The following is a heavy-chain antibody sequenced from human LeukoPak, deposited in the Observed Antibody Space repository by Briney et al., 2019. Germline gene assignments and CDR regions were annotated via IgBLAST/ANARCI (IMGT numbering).Heavy chain of an antibody. CDR1: GGSVSSGSYY. CDR2: MNNRGTS. V-gene: IGHV4-31*03. Sequence: PSETLSLTCTVSGGSVSSGSYYWNWIRQHPGKGLEWIGYMNNRGTSNYNPSLRSRVTISVDTSNNQFSLRLSSVTAADTAVYYCTRIPTHYYGSGSYYGYFDSWGQGTLVTVSS. J-gene: IGHJ4*02. CDR3: TRIPTHYYGSGSYYGYFDS. D-gene: IGHD3-10*01.